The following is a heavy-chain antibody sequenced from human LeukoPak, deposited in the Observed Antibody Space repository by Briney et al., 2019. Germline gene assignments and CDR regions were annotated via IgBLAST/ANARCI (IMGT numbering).Heavy chain of an antibody. J-gene: IGHJ4*02. CDR3: AKDRGTIFGVAYPLYFDY. D-gene: IGHD3-3*01. CDR2: ISGSGGST. Sequence: GSLRLSCAASGFTFSSYAMSWVRQAPGKGLEWVSAISGSGGSTYYADSVKGRFTISRDNSKNTLYLQMNSLRAEDTAVYYCAKDRGTIFGVAYPLYFDYWGQGTLVTVSS. V-gene: IGHV3-23*01. CDR1: GFTFSSYA.